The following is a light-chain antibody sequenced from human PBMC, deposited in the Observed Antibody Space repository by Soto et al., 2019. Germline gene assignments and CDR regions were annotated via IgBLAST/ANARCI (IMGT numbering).Light chain of an antibody. V-gene: IGLV2-23*01. Sequence: QSALTQPASVSGSPGQSITISCTGNSSDVGSYNLVSWYQQHPGKAPKLMIYEGSKRPSGVSNRFSGSKSGNTASLTISGLQAEDEADYYCCSYAGSSTSRVFGGGTQLTVL. CDR2: EGS. J-gene: IGLJ2*01. CDR1: SSDVGSYNL. CDR3: CSYAGSSTSRV.